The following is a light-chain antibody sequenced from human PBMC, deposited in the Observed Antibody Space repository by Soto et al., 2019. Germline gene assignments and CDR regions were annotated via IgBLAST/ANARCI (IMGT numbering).Light chain of an antibody. CDR1: QSVSSN. CDR3: QQYNDWPLT. CDR2: SAS. Sequence: EIVMTQSPGTLSVSPGERATLSCRASQSVSSNLAWYQQKPGQVPRLLIYSASTRATGIPARFSGSGSGTEFTLTISSLQSEDFAVYYCQQYNDWPLTFGGGTKVEIK. J-gene: IGKJ4*01. V-gene: IGKV3-15*01.